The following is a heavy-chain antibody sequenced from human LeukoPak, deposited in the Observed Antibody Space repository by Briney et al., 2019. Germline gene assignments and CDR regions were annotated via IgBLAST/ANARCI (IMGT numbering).Heavy chain of an antibody. D-gene: IGHD3-3*01. V-gene: IGHV4-31*03. Sequence: PSQTLSLTCPFSGGSINSGGYYWSWIRQHPGKGLEWIGYIYYSGSTYYNPSLKSRVTISVDTSKNQFSLKLSSVTAADTAVYYCARVLGFSLYCFDYWGQGTLVTVSS. CDR2: IYYSGST. CDR3: ARVLGFSLYCFDY. CDR1: GGSINSGGYY. J-gene: IGHJ4*02.